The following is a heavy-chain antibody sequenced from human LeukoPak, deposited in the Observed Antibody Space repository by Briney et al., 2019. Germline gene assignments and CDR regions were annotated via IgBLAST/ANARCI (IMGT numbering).Heavy chain of an antibody. CDR1: GFTFSNAW. D-gene: IGHD3-3*01. Sequence: GGSLRLSCAASGFTFSNAWMNWVRQAPGKGLEWVGRIKSKTGGGTTDYAAPVKGRFTISRDDSKNTLYLQMNSLKTEDTAVYYCTTNGYYDFWSGYRPIDYWGQGTLVTVSS. CDR3: TTNGYYDFWSGYRPIDY. J-gene: IGHJ4*02. CDR2: IKSKTGGGTT. V-gene: IGHV3-15*07.